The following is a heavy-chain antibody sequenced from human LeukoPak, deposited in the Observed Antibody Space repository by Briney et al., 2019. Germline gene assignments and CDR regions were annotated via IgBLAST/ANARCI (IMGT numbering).Heavy chain of an antibody. Sequence: PSETMSLTCPVSGGSISSGDYYWSWIRQPPGKGLEWFGYIYYSWSTYYNPSLKSRVTISVDTSKNQFSLKLSSVTAADTAVYYCARVGSVYCSSTSCFDYWGQGTLVTVSS. V-gene: IGHV4-30-4*08. J-gene: IGHJ4*02. CDR2: IYYSWST. D-gene: IGHD2-2*01. CDR1: GGSISSGDYY. CDR3: ARVGSVYCSSTSCFDY.